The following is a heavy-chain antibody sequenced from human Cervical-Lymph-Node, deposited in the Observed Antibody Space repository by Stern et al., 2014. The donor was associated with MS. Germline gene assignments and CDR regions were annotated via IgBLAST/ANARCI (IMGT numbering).Heavy chain of an antibody. CDR3: ARGRGGNYRYYFDY. D-gene: IGHD4-23*01. V-gene: IGHV3-21*02. Sequence: EVQLVESGGGLVKPGGSLRLSCAASGFTFSSYSMNWVRQAPGKGLEWVASISSGGSYIYYADSLKGRFTISTDNAKNQLYLQMNSLRAEDTAVYYCARGRGGNYRYYFDYWGQGTLVTVSS. CDR1: GFTFSSYS. CDR2: ISSGGSYI. J-gene: IGHJ4*02.